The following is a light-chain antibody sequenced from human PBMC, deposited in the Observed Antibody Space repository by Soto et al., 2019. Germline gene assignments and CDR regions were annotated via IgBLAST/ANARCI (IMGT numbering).Light chain of an antibody. CDR1: QSVGRNF. CDR3: HQYAASPLT. V-gene: IGKV3-20*01. Sequence: EIVLTQSPGTLSLSPGESTTLSCRASQSVGRNFLAWYQQKPGRAPRLLIHGASYRATGVPDRFSGSGSETDFTLTISRLEPEDFAIYYCHQYAASPLTCGGGTKVEIK. J-gene: IGKJ4*01. CDR2: GAS.